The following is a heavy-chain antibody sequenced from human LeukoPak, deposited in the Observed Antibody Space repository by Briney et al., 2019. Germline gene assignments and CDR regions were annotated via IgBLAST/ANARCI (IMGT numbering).Heavy chain of an antibody. J-gene: IGHJ2*01. CDR2: IYTSGNT. D-gene: IGHD3-3*01. Sequence: SQTLSLTCTVSGGSISSGSYYWSWIRQPAGKELEWIGRIYTSGNTNYNPSLKSRVTISVDTSKNQFSLKLSSVTAADTAVYYCARDVVDYDFWGGYSYWYFDLWVRGTLVTVSS. CDR3: ARDVVDYDFWGGYSYWYFDL. V-gene: IGHV4-61*02. CDR1: GGSISSGSYY.